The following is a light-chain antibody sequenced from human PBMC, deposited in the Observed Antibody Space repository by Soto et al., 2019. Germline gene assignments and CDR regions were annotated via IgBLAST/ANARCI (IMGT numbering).Light chain of an antibody. CDR1: QGIGSW. CDR3: QQLNSYPIT. V-gene: IGKV1-12*01. CDR2: GAS. J-gene: IGKJ5*01. Sequence: DIQRTQSPSTLSSSVGDRATLTCRASQGIGSWLGWYQQKPGKAPRLLSYGASSLQSGVPSRFRGSGSGTDFTLTISSLQPEDFDTYFCQQLNSYPITFGQGTRLEIK.